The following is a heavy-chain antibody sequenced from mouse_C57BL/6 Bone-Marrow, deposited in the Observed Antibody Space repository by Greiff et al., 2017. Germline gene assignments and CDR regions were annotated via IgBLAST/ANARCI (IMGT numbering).Heavy chain of an antibody. CDR1: GFTFSDYG. CDR2: ISSGSSTI. Sequence: EVMLVESGGGLVKPGGSLKLSCAASGFTFSDYGMHWVRQAPEKGLEWVAYISSGSSTIYCADTVKGRFTISRDNAKNTLFLQMTSLRSEDTAMYYCASGYYGKRMDYWGQGTSVTVSS. D-gene: IGHD2-1*01. CDR3: ASGYYGKRMDY. V-gene: IGHV5-17*01. J-gene: IGHJ4*01.